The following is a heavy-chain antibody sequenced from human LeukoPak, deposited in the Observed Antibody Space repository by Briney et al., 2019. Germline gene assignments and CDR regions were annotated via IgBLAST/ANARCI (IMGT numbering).Heavy chain of an antibody. CDR3: ARETSSRFFDY. V-gene: IGHV1-8*03. Sequence: ASVKVSCKTSGYTFTNYDINWVRQATGQGLEWMGWINPKSGRTGYAQKFQGRVTLTRNTSISTAYMELNNLRSDDTAVYYCARETSSRFFDYWGQGTLLTVSS. CDR1: GYTFTNYD. J-gene: IGHJ4*02. CDR2: INPKSGRT.